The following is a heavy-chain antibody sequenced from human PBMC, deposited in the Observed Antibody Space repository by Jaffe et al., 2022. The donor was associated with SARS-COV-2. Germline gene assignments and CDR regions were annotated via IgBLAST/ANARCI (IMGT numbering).Heavy chain of an antibody. CDR3: AKGSFPDAVRYCSSTSCYSGMDV. J-gene: IGHJ6*02. CDR2: ISYDGSNK. CDR1: GFTFSSYG. V-gene: IGHV3-30*18. Sequence: QVQLVESGGGVVQPGRSLRLSCAASGFTFSSYGMHWVRQAPGKGLEWVAVISYDGSNKYYADSVKGRFTISRDNSKNTLYLQMNSLRAEDTAVYYCAKGSFPDAVRYCSSTSCYSGMDVWGQGTTVTVSS. D-gene: IGHD2-2*01.